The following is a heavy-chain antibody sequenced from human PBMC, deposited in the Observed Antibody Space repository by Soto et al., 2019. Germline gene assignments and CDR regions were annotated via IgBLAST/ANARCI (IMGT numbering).Heavy chain of an antibody. D-gene: IGHD2-21*02. V-gene: IGHV1-69*02. J-gene: IGHJ4*02. CDR2: IIPILGIA. CDR3: ARVVLRAYCGGDCYSG. CDR1: GGTFSSYT. Sequence: QVQLVQSGAEVKKPGSSVKVSCKASGGTFSSYTISWVRQAPGQGLEWMGRIIPILGIANYAQKFQGRVTITAAKSTSTAYMELSSLRSEDTAVYYCARVVLRAYCGGDCYSGWGQGTLVTVSS.